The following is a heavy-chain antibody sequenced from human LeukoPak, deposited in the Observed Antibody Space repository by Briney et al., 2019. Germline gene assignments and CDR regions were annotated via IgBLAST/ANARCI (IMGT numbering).Heavy chain of an antibody. CDR3: ARDGVTMIRGINNWFDP. J-gene: IGHJ5*02. Sequence: ASVKVSCKASGYTFTYYYIHWVRQAPGQGLEWMGIINPSGGSTRFAQKFQGRVTMTRDTSTSTVYMELSSLRPEDTAVYYCARDGVTMIRGINNWFDPWGQGTLVTVSS. V-gene: IGHV1-46*01. CDR2: INPSGGST. CDR1: GYTFTYYY. D-gene: IGHD3-10*01.